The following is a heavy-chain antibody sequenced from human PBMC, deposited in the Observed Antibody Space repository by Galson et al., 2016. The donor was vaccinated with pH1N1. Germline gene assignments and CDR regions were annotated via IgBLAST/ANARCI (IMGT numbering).Heavy chain of an antibody. CDR3: AREPYFPPYFDN. D-gene: IGHD2/OR15-2a*01. V-gene: IGHV3-30*04. CDR2: APFDGREE. Sequence: SLRLSCAASGFTFSDNIMHWVRRAPGKALDWVAFAPFDGREEIYADSVKGRFTISRDDSTNTLYLQMSSLRVEDTAVYYCAREPYFPPYFDNWGQGTMVIVSS. CDR1: GFTFSDNI. J-gene: IGHJ3*01.